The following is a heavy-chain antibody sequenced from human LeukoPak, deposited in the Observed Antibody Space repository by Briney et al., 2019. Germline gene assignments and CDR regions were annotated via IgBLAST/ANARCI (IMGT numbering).Heavy chain of an antibody. CDR1: GYTFTSYG. CDR3: ARPSSPDTMITFGGVISPFDY. CDR2: ISAYNGNK. V-gene: IGHV1-18*01. Sequence: GASVKVSCKASGYTFTSYGISWVRQAPGQGLEWMGWISAYNGNKNYAQKLQGRVTMTTDTSTSTAYMELRSLRSDDTAVYYCARPSSPDTMITFGGVISPFDYWGQGTLVTVSS. J-gene: IGHJ4*02. D-gene: IGHD3-16*01.